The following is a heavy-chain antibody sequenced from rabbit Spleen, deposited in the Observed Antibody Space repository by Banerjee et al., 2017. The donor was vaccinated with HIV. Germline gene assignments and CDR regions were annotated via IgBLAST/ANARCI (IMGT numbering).Heavy chain of an antibody. CDR1: GFSFSSGYD. CDR2: IYAGSSGST. V-gene: IGHV1S40*01. J-gene: IGHJ4*01. Sequence: QSLEESGGDLVKPEGSLTLTCTASGFSFSSGYDMCWVRQAPGKGLEWIACIYAGSSGSTYYASWAKGRFTISKTSSTTVTLQMTSLTAADTATYFCAREVLYAAYAGFGDATIYYFDLWGPGTLVTVS. D-gene: IGHD6-1*01. CDR3: AREVLYAAYAGFGDATIYYFDL.